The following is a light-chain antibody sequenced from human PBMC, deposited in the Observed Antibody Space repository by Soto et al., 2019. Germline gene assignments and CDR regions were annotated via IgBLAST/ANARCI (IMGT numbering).Light chain of an antibody. CDR2: DAS. CDR3: QQRVNWPPT. V-gene: IGKV3-11*01. Sequence: EIVLTQSPATLSLSPGERATLSCRAGQSISDYLAWYQQRPGQAPRLLIFDASNSATGVPDRFSGGGSGTDFIIIISSLEPEDFAVYYCQQRVNWPPTFGGWTKVEI. J-gene: IGKJ4*01. CDR1: QSISDY.